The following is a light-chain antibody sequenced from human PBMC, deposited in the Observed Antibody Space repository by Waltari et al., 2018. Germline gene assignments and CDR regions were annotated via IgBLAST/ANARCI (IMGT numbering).Light chain of an antibody. J-gene: IGKJ2*01. CDR2: AAS. CDR3: QQTFSTPPQMYT. Sequence: DIQMTQSPSSLSASVGDRVTITCRASQSSSSYLNWYQQKAGKAPKLLIYAASNLQGGVSSRFSGSGSGTEFTLSISHLQPEDFATYYCQQTFSTPPQMYTFGQGTKLDIK. CDR1: QSSSSY. V-gene: IGKV1-39*01.